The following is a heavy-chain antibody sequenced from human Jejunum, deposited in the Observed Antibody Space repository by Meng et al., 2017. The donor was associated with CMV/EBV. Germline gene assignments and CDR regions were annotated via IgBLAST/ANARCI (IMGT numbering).Heavy chain of an antibody. D-gene: IGHD3-16*01. J-gene: IGHJ4*02. Sequence: GFPFSSYWMSWVRQAPGKGLEWVANIKQDGSEKYYGVSVKGRFTISRDNAKNSLSLQMNSLRAEDTAVYYCARDLENGYASSIKDYWGQGTLVTVSS. CDR3: ARDLENGYASSIKDY. V-gene: IGHV3-7*01. CDR1: GFPFSSYW. CDR2: IKQDGSEK.